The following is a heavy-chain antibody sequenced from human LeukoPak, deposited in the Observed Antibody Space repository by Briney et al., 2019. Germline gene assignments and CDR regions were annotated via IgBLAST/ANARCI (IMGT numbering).Heavy chain of an antibody. CDR1: GGSFSGYY. V-gene: IGHV4-34*01. CDR3: ARDGTDSSYHYRWFDP. CDR2: INHSGST. Sequence: PSETLSLTCAVYGGSFSGYYWSWIRQPPGKGLEWIGEINHSGSTNYNPSLKSRVTISVDTSKNQFSLKLSSVTAADTAVYYCARDGTDSSYHYRWFDPWGQGTLVTVSS. D-gene: IGHD5-12*01. J-gene: IGHJ5*02.